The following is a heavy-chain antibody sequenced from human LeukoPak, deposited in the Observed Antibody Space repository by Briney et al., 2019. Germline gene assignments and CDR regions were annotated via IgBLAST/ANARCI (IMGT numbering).Heavy chain of an antibody. CDR3: ARDPYDSSGYDRNEGY. CDR2: ISSSSSYI. V-gene: IGHV3-21*01. Sequence: GGSLRLSCAASGFTFSSYSMNWVRQDPGKGLEWVSSISSSSSYIYYADSVKGRFTISRDNAKNSLYLQMNSLRAEDTAVYYCARDPYDSSGYDRNEGYWGQGTLVTVSS. J-gene: IGHJ4*02. D-gene: IGHD3-22*01. CDR1: GFTFSSYS.